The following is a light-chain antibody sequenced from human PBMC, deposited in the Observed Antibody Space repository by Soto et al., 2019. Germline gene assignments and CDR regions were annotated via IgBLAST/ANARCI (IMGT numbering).Light chain of an antibody. Sequence: EIVLTQSPPTLSLSLGERATLSCRASQSVRNYLAWYQQKPGQAPRLLIYGASTRAPGFPARFSGSGSGTDFTLTISSLQSEDFAVYYCQQYNNWPWTFGQGTKVDIK. J-gene: IGKJ1*01. V-gene: IGKV3-15*01. CDR3: QQYNNWPWT. CDR1: QSVRNY. CDR2: GAS.